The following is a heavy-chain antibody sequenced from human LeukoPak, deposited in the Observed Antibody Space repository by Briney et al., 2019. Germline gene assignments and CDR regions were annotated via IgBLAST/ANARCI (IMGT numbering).Heavy chain of an antibody. J-gene: IGHJ4*02. Sequence: GGSLRLSCAASGFTFSSYSMNWVRQAPGKGLEWVSSISSSSSYIYYADSVKGRFTISRDNAKNSLYLQMNSLRAEDTAVYYYAIWARVAPDILTPRPRDYWGQGTLVTVSS. V-gene: IGHV3-21*01. CDR3: AIWARVAPDILTPRPRDY. CDR2: ISSSSSYI. CDR1: GFTFSSYS. D-gene: IGHD3-9*01.